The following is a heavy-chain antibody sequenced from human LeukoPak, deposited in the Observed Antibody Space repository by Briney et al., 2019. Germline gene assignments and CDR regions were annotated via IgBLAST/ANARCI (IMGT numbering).Heavy chain of an antibody. V-gene: IGHV3-23*01. CDR3: AKRVNDDSRGSYFDS. D-gene: IGHD3-22*01. Sequence: GGSLRLSCAPSGFTFSSFSMNWVRQAPGKGLEWVSDISGSGGRTYYADAVKGRFTISRDNSKNTLYLQMNSLRAEDTALYYCAKRVNDDSRGSYFDSWGQGTLVTVSS. CDR1: GFTFSSFS. CDR2: ISGSGGRT. J-gene: IGHJ4*02.